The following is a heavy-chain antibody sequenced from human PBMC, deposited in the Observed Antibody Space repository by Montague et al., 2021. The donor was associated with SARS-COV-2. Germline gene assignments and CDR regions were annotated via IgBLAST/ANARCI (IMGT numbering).Heavy chain of an antibody. J-gene: IGHJ4*02. D-gene: IGHD6-13*01. Sequence: CAISGDSVSINSATWNWNRQSPSRRLECLGRTYYRSMWKSDYARSVKSRIAINPDTSKNQFSLQLSSVTPEDTALYYCVRGIEAAGSYDYWGQGTLVTVSS. V-gene: IGHV6-1*01. CDR1: GDSVSINSAT. CDR2: TYYRSMWKS. CDR3: VRGIEAAGSYDY.